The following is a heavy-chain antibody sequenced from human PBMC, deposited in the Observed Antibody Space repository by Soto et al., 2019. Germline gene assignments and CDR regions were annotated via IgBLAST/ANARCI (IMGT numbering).Heavy chain of an antibody. V-gene: IGHV4-4*02. Sequence: PXETLSLTCAVAGFSISNNNWWTWVRQPPVQGLEWVGDIYHTGITNYSPSLKSRVTISVDKSKNQFSLKLTSVTAADTAVYYCARFSSSGLYYYFGMDVWGHGTTVTVSS. D-gene: IGHD6-13*01. CDR3: ARFSSSGLYYYFGMDV. J-gene: IGHJ6*02. CDR2: IYHTGIT. CDR1: GFSISNNNW.